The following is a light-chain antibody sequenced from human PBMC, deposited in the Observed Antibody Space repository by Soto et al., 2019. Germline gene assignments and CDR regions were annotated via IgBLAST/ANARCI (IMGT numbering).Light chain of an antibody. V-gene: IGKV1-6*01. CDR2: GAS. CDR3: LQEFSYPRT. CDR1: QGIRTD. Sequence: AVQLTQSPSSLSASVGDRVTITCRASQGIRTDLGWYQQSPGKAPKVLIVGASTLQSGVPSRFSGSGSGTDFTLTISSLQPEDSATYCCLQEFSYPRTFGQGTKVDIK. J-gene: IGKJ1*01.